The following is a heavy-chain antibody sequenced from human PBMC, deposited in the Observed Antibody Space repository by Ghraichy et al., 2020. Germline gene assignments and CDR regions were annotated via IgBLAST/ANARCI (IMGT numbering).Heavy chain of an antibody. D-gene: IGHD6-13*01. CDR2: ISGYNGNT. CDR3: ARAPLIAAAGHPDDAFDI. J-gene: IGHJ3*02. Sequence: ASVKVSCKASGYTFTSYGISWVRQAPGQGLEWMGWISGYNGNTNYAQKLQGRVTMTTDTSTSTGYMELRSLRSDDTAVYYCARAPLIAAAGHPDDAFDIWGQGTMVTVSS. CDR1: GYTFTSYG. V-gene: IGHV1-18*01.